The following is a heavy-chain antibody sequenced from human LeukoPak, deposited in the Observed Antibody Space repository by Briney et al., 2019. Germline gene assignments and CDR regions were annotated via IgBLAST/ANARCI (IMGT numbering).Heavy chain of an antibody. Sequence: GGSLRLSCAASGFTFSSFAMSWVRQAPGKGLEWVSAISGSGGSTYYADSVKGRFTISRDNSKNTLYLQMNSLRAEDTAVYYCAKLGGYYYDSSAPSWGQGTLVTVSS. J-gene: IGHJ4*02. D-gene: IGHD3-22*01. CDR2: ISGSGGST. CDR1: GFTFSSFA. V-gene: IGHV3-23*01. CDR3: AKLGGYYYDSSAPS.